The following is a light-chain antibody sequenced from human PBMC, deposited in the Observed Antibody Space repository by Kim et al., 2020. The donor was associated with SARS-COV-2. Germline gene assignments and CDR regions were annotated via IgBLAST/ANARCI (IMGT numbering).Light chain of an antibody. CDR2: DAS. V-gene: IGKV1-5*01. CDR3: QHHSTYPIT. CDR1: QSIGGG. J-gene: IGKJ5*01. Sequence: GDRVTSTCRASQSIGGGLAWYQQKPGKAPKLLIHDASSVESGVPSRFSGSGSETEFTLTISSLQPDDFATYYCQHHSTYPITFGQGTRLEIK.